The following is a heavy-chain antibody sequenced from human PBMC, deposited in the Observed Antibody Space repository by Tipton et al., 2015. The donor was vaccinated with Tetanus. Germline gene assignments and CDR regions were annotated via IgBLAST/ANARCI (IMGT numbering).Heavy chain of an antibody. CDR2: IYWNADK. V-gene: IGHV2-5*01. J-gene: IGHJ4*02. Sequence: LVKPTQTLTLTCTFSGISLSANGVAVGWIRQLPGKALEWLALIYWNADKRYSPSLKSRLTITKDIFKNQVVLTMTNMDPVDTATYYCAHSRTLYDSSGYTLWGFDYWGLGTLVTVSS. CDR3: AHSRTLYDSSGYTLWGFDY. D-gene: IGHD3-22*01. CDR1: GISLSANGVA.